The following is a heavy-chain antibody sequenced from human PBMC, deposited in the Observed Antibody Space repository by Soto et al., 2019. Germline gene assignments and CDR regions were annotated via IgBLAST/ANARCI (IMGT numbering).Heavy chain of an antibody. CDR1: EFTFSSYE. Sequence: EVQLVESGGGLVQPGGSLRLSCAASEFTFSSYEMNWVRQGPGKGLEWVSYISSSGSTIYYADSVKGRFTISRDNAKNSLYLQMNSLRAEDTAVYYSAKSYAGGMDVWGQGTTVTVSS. V-gene: IGHV3-48*03. CDR2: ISSSGSTI. J-gene: IGHJ6*02. D-gene: IGHD2-8*01. CDR3: AKSYAGGMDV.